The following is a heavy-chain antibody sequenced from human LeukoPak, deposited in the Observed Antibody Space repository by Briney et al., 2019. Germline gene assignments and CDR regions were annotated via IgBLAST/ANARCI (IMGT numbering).Heavy chain of an antibody. J-gene: IGHJ6*04. Sequence: GGSLRLSCAASGFTFSSYSMNWVRQAPGKGLEWVSYISSSSSTIYYAASVKGRFTISRDNAKNSLYLQMNSLRAEDTAVYYCARVVFGMDVWGKGTTVTVSS. CDR3: ARVVFGMDV. V-gene: IGHV3-48*01. CDR1: GFTFSSYS. D-gene: IGHD2-21*01. CDR2: ISSSSSTI.